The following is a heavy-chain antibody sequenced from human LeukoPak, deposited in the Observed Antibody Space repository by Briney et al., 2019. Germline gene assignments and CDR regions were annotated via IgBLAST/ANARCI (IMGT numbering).Heavy chain of an antibody. CDR1: GYSISSGYY. J-gene: IGHJ4*02. V-gene: IGHV4-38-2*01. CDR2: IYYSGST. Sequence: SETLSLTCAVSGYSISSGYYWGWIRQPPGKGLEWIGSIYYSGSTYYNPSLKSRVTISVDTSKNQFSLKLSSVTAADTAVYYCARQVSGSYYHDYWGQGTLVTVSS. CDR3: ARQVSGSYYHDY. D-gene: IGHD3-10*01.